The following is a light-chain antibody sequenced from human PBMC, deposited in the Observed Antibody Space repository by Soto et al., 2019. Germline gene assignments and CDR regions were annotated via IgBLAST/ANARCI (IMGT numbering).Light chain of an antibody. Sequence: EIVLRQSPDTLSLSPGERAILSCRASQSVISNYLAWYQLTPGQPPRLLIYGASSRATGIPDRFSGSGSGTDFSLTITRLEPEDFAVYYCQQYANTPLTFGRGTKVEIK. CDR2: GAS. J-gene: IGKJ1*01. CDR1: QSVISNY. V-gene: IGKV3-20*01. CDR3: QQYANTPLT.